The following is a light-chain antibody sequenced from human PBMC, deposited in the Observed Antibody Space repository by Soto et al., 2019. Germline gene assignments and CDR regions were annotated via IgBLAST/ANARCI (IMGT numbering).Light chain of an antibody. CDR2: LNSDGSH. J-gene: IGLJ2*01. CDR3: QTWGTGIVV. CDR1: SGHSSYA. Sequence: QHVLTQAPSASASLRASVKLTCTLSSGHSSYAIAWHQQQPEKVPRYLMKLNSDGSHTKGDGIPDRLSGSSSGDERYLTISSLQSEDEAEYYCQTWGTGIVVFGGGTQLTVL. V-gene: IGLV4-69*01.